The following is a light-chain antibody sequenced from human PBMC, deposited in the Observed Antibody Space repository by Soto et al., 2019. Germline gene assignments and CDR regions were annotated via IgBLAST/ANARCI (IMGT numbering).Light chain of an antibody. CDR3: QQYNKWPRT. J-gene: IGKJ1*01. CDR2: DAT. CDR1: QSVSST. V-gene: IGKV3-15*01. Sequence: EIVMTQSPATLSLSPGERATLSFSASQSVSSTLAWYQHKPGQAPRLLIYDATTRATGIPVRISGSGSGTEFTLSISSLQSEDIAVYYCQQYNKWPRTFGQGTKV.